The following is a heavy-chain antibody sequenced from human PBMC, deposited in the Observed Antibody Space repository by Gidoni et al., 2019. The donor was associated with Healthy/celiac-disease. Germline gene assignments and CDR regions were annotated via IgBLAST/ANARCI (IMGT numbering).Heavy chain of an antibody. Sequence: QLQLQESGPGLVKPSETLSLTCTVSGGSISSSSYYWGWIRQPPGKGLEWVGSIYYSGSTSYNPSLKSRVTISVDTSKNQFSLKLSSVTAADTAVYYCARRGRNAARYYFDYWGQGTLVTVSS. CDR1: GGSISSSSYY. CDR2: IYYSGST. J-gene: IGHJ4*02. CDR3: ARRGRNAARYYFDY. D-gene: IGHD3-10*01. V-gene: IGHV4-39*01.